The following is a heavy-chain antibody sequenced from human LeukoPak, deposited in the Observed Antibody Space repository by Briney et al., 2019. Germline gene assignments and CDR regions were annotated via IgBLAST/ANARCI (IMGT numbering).Heavy chain of an antibody. J-gene: IGHJ4*02. D-gene: IGHD2-2*01. CDR2: IIPIFGTA. CDR1: GGTFSSYA. Sequence: ASVKVSCKASGGTFSSYAISWVRQAPGQGLEWMGGIIPIFGTANYAQKFQGRVTITADESTSTAYMELSSLRSEDTAVYYCAREGEGYCSSTSCLLFDYWGQGTLVTVSS. V-gene: IGHV1-69*13. CDR3: AREGEGYCSSTSCLLFDY.